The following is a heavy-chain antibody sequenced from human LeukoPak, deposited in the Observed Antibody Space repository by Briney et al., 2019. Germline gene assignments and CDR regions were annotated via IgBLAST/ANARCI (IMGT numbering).Heavy chain of an antibody. CDR3: AREAFTIFGLVRTQTTKGPHRFDP. D-gene: IGHD3-3*01. V-gene: IGHV1-69*05. Sequence: GSSVKVSCKASGGTFSSYAISWVRQAPGQGLEWMGGIIPIFGTTNYAQRFQGRVTMTRDMSTSTVYMELSSLRSEDTAVYYCAREAFTIFGLVRTQTTKGPHRFDPWGQGTLVTVSS. CDR2: IIPIFGTT. J-gene: IGHJ5*02. CDR1: GGTFSSYA.